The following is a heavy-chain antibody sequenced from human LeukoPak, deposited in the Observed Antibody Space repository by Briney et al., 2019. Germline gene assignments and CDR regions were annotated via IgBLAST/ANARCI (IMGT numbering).Heavy chain of an antibody. CDR2: IIPILGIA. J-gene: IGHJ6*03. Sequence: GASVKVSCKASGYTFTSYGISWVRQAPGQGLEWMGRIIPILGIANYAQKFQGRVTITADKSTSTAYMELSSLRSEDTAVYYCARAGSEGYYYYYMDVWAKGPRSPSP. D-gene: IGHD3-10*01. V-gene: IGHV1-69*04. CDR3: ARAGSEGYYYYYMDV. CDR1: GYTFTSYG.